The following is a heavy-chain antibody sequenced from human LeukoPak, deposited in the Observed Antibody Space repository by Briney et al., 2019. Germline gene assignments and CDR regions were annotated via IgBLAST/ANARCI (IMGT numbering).Heavy chain of an antibody. J-gene: IGHJ4*02. Sequence: SQTLSVTCAISGDSVSSNNGAWNWIRQSPSRGLEWLGRTYYRSKWCNDYAVSMKGRITINPDTSKNQFSLQLNSVTPEDTAVYYCARDVGSSSWYTFDYWGLGTLVTVSS. V-gene: IGHV6-1*01. D-gene: IGHD6-13*01. CDR2: TYYRSKWCN. CDR3: ARDVGSSSWYTFDY. CDR1: GDSVSSNNGA.